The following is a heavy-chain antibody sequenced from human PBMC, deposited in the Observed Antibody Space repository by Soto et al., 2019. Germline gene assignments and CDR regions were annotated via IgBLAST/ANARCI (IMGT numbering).Heavy chain of an antibody. D-gene: IGHD6-13*01. Sequence: GGSLRLSCAASGFTFSSYAMSWVRQAPGKGLEWVSAISGSGGSTYYADSVKGRFTISRDNSKNTLYLQMNSLRAEDTAVYYCAKELLPVYSSSWYEAWGNYYYYYYYMDVWGKGTTVTVSS. CDR2: ISGSGGST. V-gene: IGHV3-23*01. CDR3: AKELLPVYSSSWYEAWGNYYYYYYYMDV. J-gene: IGHJ6*03. CDR1: GFTFSSYA.